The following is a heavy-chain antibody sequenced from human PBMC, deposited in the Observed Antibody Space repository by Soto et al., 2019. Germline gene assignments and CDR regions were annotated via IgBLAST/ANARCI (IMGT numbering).Heavy chain of an antibody. CDR3: ARAYGGNPALFDP. D-gene: IGHD4-17*01. CDR2: IYTGGST. V-gene: IGHV3-53*01. J-gene: IGHJ5*02. CDR1: GFTVSSDY. Sequence: LRLSCAASGFTVSSDYMSWVRQAPGKGLEWVSVIYTGGSTYYADSVKGRFTFSRDNSKNTLYLQMSSLRAEDTAVYYCARAYGGNPALFDPWGQGTLVIVSS.